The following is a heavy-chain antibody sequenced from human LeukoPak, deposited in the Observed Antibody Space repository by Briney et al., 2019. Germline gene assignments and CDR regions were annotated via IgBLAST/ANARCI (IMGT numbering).Heavy chain of an antibody. CDR3: ARVLAAGLPNWFDP. CDR2: MNPNSGNT. D-gene: IGHD6-13*01. V-gene: IGHV1-8*01. Sequence: ASVKVSCKASGYTFTSYDINWVRQATGQGLEWMGRMNPNSGNTGYAQKFQGRVTMTRNTSISTAYMELSSLRSEDTAVYYCARVLAAGLPNWFDPWGQGTLVTVSS. CDR1: GYTFTSYD. J-gene: IGHJ5*02.